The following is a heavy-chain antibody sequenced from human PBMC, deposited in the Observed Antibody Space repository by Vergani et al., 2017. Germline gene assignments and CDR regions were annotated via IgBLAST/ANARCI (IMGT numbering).Heavy chain of an antibody. J-gene: IGHJ4*02. CDR1: GGSFSGYY. CDR3: ARGRYRSGWLYYFDY. V-gene: IGHV4-34*02. D-gene: IGHD6-19*01. CDR2: INQSGST. Sequence: QVQLQQWGAGLLKPSETLSLTCAVYGGSFSGYYWSWIRQPPGKGLEWIGEINQSGSTKYNPSLKSRFTISVDTSKNQFSLKLSSVTAADTAVYYCARGRYRSGWLYYFDYWGQGTLVTVSS.